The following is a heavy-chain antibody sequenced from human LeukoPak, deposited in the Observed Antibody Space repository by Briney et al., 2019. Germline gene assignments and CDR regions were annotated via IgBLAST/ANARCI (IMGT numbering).Heavy chain of an antibody. CDR2: ISSSGSTM. V-gene: IGHV3-48*03. J-gene: IGHJ4*02. D-gene: IGHD3-22*01. CDR1: GFTFRSYE. CDR3: ATYYDSAGFDFDY. Sequence: GGSLRLSCAASGFTFRSYEMNWVRQAPGKGLEWVSYISSSGSTMYYADSVKGQFTISRDNAKNSLYLQMNSLRAEDTAVYYCATYYDSAGFDFDYWGQGTLVTVSS.